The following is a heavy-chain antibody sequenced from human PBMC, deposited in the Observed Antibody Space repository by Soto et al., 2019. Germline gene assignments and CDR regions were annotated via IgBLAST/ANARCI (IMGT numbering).Heavy chain of an antibody. CDR1: GGSMRNYF. Sequence: SETLSLTCTVSGGSMRNYFWTWIRQPPGKGLEWIGYIHYSGTTSFFPSYNPSLRSRVTISEDTSKNQFSLKLLSVTTADTAVYLCAAGEASSRNLAPYYLDFWGQGNLVTVSS. J-gene: IGHJ4*02. V-gene: IGHV4-59*01. CDR3: AAGEASSRNLAPYYLDF. D-gene: IGHD6-13*01. CDR2: IHYSGTT.